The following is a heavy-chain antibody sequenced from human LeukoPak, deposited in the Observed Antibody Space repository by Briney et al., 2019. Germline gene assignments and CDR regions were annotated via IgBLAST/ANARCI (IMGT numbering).Heavy chain of an antibody. CDR1: GGTFSSYA. CDR3: AGDSCSGGSCYSNWFDP. J-gene: IGHJ5*02. Sequence: SVKVSCKASGGTFSSYAISWVRQAPGQGLEWMGRIIPILGIANYAQKFQGRVTITADKSTSTAYMELSSLRSEDTAVYYCAGDSCSGGSCYSNWFDPWGQGTLVTVSS. V-gene: IGHV1-69*04. D-gene: IGHD2-15*01. CDR2: IIPILGIA.